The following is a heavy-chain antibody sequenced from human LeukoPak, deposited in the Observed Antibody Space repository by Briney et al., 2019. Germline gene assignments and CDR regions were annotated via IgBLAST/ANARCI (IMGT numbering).Heavy chain of an antibody. CDR1: GFTFSSYE. CDR2: ISSSGSTI. V-gene: IGHV3-48*03. J-gene: IGHJ4*02. D-gene: IGHD3-3*01. Sequence: GGSLKLSCAASGFTFSSYEMNWVRQAPGKGLEWVSYISSSGSTIYYADSVKGRFTISRDNAKNSLYLQMNSLRAEDTAVYYCARTRYDFWSGYGVDIDYWGQGTLVTVSS. CDR3: ARTRYDFWSGYGVDIDY.